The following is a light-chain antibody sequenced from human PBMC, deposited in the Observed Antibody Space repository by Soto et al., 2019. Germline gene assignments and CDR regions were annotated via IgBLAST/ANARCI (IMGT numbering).Light chain of an antibody. CDR1: SSDVGGYNY. V-gene: IGLV2-14*03. CDR2: DVS. J-gene: IGLJ1*01. Sequence: QSALTQPASVSGSPGQSITISCTGTSSDVGGYNYVSWYQQHPGKAPKLMIYDVSNRRSGVSNRFSGSKSGNTASLTISGLQAEDEADYYCCSYTSSSIYVFGTGTKLTVL. CDR3: CSYTSSSIYV.